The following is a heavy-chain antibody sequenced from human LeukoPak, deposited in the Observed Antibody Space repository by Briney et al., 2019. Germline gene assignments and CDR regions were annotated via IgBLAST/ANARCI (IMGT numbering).Heavy chain of an antibody. Sequence: LGGSLRLSCAASGFTFSSYAMHWVRQAPGKGLEWVAVISYDGSNKYYADSVKGRFTISRDNSKNTLYLQMNSLRSDDTAVYYCAREGPQSNWRGDYFDYWGQGTPITVSS. CDR2: ISYDGSNK. J-gene: IGHJ4*02. CDR1: GFTFSSYA. V-gene: IGHV3-30*04. CDR3: AREGPQSNWRGDYFDY. D-gene: IGHD1-1*01.